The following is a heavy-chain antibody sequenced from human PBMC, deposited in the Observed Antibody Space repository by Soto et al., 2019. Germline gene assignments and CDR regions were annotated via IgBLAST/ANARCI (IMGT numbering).Heavy chain of an antibody. CDR3: ARVSSGWYYWFDP. V-gene: IGHV1-18*01. CDR2: ISVNNGNT. J-gene: IGHJ5*02. CDR1: GYTLTELS. Sequence: ASGKVSCKVSGYTLTELSMHWVRQAPGQGLEWMGWISVNNGNTNYAQKLRGRVTMTTDTSRSTAYMELRSLRSDDTAVYYCARVSSGWYYWFDPWGQGTLVTVSS. D-gene: IGHD6-19*01.